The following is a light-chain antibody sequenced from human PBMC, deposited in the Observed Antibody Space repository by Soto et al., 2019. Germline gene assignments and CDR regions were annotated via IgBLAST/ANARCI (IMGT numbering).Light chain of an antibody. CDR3: SSYTSSLYV. V-gene: IGLV2-14*01. J-gene: IGLJ1*01. Sequence: LTQPSSVSVSPGQSTTISYTGTSSDVGGYNYVSWYQQHPGKAPKLMIYDVSNRPSGVSNRFSGSKSGNTASLTISGLQAEDEADYYCSSYTSSLYVFGTGTKVTVL. CDR1: SSDVGGYNY. CDR2: DVS.